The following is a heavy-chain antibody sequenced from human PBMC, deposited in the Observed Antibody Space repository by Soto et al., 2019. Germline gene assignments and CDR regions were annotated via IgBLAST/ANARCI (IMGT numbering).Heavy chain of an antibody. CDR1: GGSISSGGYY. CDR3: ARWTIFGVVITWGWFDP. J-gene: IGHJ5*02. V-gene: IGHV4-31*03. CDR2: IYYSGST. D-gene: IGHD3-3*01. Sequence: SETLSLTCTVSGGSISSGGYYWSWIRQHPGKGLEWIGYIYYSGSTYYNPSLKSRVTISVGTSKNQFSLKLSSVTAADTAVYYCARWTIFGVVITWGWFDPWGQGTLVTVSS.